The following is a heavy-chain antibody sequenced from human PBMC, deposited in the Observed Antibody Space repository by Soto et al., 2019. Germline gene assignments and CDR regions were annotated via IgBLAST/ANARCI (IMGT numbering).Heavy chain of an antibody. CDR3: AKDKTNPPFDMITFGGVIVEGFDY. V-gene: IGHV3-23*01. J-gene: IGHJ4*02. Sequence: GGSLRLSCAASGFTFSSYAMSWVRQAPGKGLEWVSAISGSGGSTYYADSVKGRFTISRDNSKNTLYLQMNSLRAEDTAVYYCAKDKTNPPFDMITFGGVIVEGFDYWGQGTLVTVSS. CDR2: ISGSGGST. D-gene: IGHD3-16*02. CDR1: GFTFSSYA.